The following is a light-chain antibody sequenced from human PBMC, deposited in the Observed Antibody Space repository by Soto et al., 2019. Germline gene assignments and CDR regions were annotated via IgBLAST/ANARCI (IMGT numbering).Light chain of an antibody. J-gene: IGKJ1*01. CDR3: QQYASSPGT. Sequence: EIMLTHSPGTLSLSPGEGATLSCRASQSVISSYLAWYQQKPGQAPRLLIYGASSRATGIPDRFSGSGSGTDFSLTISRLEPEDFAVYYCQQYASSPGTFGQGTKVEIK. CDR1: QSVISSY. CDR2: GAS. V-gene: IGKV3-20*01.